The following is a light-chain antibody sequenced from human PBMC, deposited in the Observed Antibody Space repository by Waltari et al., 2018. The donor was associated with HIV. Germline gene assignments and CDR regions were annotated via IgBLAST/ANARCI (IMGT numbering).Light chain of an antibody. V-gene: IGLV1-47*01. J-gene: IGLJ3*02. CDR1: SAHIGSNS. CDR3: AAWDDSLSGRV. Sequence: QSVLTQPPSASGTPGQRVTISCSGRSAHIGSNSVYWYQHFPGTTPKLLIYRNNPRPSGVPDRFSGSKSGTSASLAISGLRSEDEADYYCAAWDDSLSGRVFGGGTKLTVL. CDR2: RNN.